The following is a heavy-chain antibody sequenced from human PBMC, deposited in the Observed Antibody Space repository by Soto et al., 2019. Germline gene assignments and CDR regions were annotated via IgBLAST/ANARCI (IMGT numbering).Heavy chain of an antibody. CDR2: IYYTGGT. J-gene: IGHJ4*02. CDR1: GVTIRGHC. V-gene: IGHV4-59*11. CDR3: ASGTLSTIAAPDS. D-gene: IGHD6-13*01. Sequence: SETLSLTCNVSGVTIRGHCWNWIRQPPGKTLEWIGSIYYTGGTNDNPSLKSRVTISVDTSKNHFSLKFNSLTAADTAVYYCASGTLSTIAAPDSWGQGTLVTVSS.